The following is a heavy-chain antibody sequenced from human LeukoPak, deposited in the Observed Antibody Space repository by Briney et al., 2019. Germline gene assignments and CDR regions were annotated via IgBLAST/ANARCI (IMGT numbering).Heavy chain of an antibody. D-gene: IGHD4-23*01. J-gene: IGHJ4*02. Sequence: PSETLSLTCAVSGGSISSGGYSWSWLRQPPGKGLEWIGYIYHSGSTYYNPALKSRVTISVDRSKNQFSLKLSSVTAADTAVYYCARDSGGAIDYWGQGTLVTVSS. V-gene: IGHV4-30-2*01. CDR2: IYHSGST. CDR3: ARDSGGAIDY. CDR1: GGSISSGGYS.